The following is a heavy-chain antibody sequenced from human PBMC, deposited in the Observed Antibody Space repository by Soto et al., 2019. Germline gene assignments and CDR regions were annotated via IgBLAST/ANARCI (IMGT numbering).Heavy chain of an antibody. CDR2: ISAYNGNT. Sequence: QVQLVQSGAEVKKPGASVKVSCKASGYTFTSYGISWVRQAPGQGLEWMGWISAYNGNTNYAQKLQGRVNMTTDTSTSTAYMELRSLRSDDTAVYYCASGVYCSGGSCYQTNFDYWGQGTLVTVSS. V-gene: IGHV1-18*01. J-gene: IGHJ4*02. D-gene: IGHD2-15*01. CDR1: GYTFTSYG. CDR3: ASGVYCSGGSCYQTNFDY.